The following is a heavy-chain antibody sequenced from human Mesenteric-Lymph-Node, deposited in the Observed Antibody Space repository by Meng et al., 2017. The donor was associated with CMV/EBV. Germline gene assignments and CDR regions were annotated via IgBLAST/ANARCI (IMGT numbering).Heavy chain of an antibody. J-gene: IGHJ6*02. CDR3: VRQKCGGDCDMDV. Sequence: GGSLRLSCAASGFFFSRYPMNRVRQAPGKGLQWVANIKQDGTERYYVDSVKGRFTISRDNAKNSLYLQMDSLRVEDTAVYYCVRQKCGGDCDMDVWGQGTTVTVSS. CDR2: IKQDGTER. D-gene: IGHD2-21*01. CDR1: GFFFSRYP. V-gene: IGHV3-7*01.